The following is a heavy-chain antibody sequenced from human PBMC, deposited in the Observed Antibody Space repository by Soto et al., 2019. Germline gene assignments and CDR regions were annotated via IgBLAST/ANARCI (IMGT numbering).Heavy chain of an antibody. V-gene: IGHV3-48*01. CDR2: ISSSSSTI. Sequence: EVQLVESGGGLVQPGGSLRLSCAASGFTFSSYSMNWVRQAPGKGLEWVPYISSSSSTIYYADSVKGRFTISRDTAKNSLYLQMNSLRADDTAVYYCAREDYYYDSSPKYGMDVWGQGTTVTVSS. CDR1: GFTFSSYS. CDR3: AREDYYYDSSPKYGMDV. D-gene: IGHD3-22*01. J-gene: IGHJ6*02.